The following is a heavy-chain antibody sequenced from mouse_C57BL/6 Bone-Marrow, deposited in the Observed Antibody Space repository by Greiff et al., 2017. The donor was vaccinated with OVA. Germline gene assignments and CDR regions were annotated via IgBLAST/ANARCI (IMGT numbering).Heavy chain of an antibody. Sequence: VQLQQSGAELVRPGTSVKVSCKASGYAFTNYLIEWVKQRPGQGLEWIGVINPGSGGTNYNEKFKGKATLTADKSSSTAYMQLSSLTSEDSAVYFCARQLRSLFDYWGQGTTLTVSS. J-gene: IGHJ2*01. D-gene: IGHD3-2*02. V-gene: IGHV1-54*01. CDR3: ARQLRSLFDY. CDR1: GYAFTNYL. CDR2: INPGSGGT.